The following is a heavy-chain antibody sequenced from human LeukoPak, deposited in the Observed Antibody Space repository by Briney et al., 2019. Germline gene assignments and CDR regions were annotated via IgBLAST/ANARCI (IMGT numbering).Heavy chain of an antibody. CDR1: GFTFSNYA. D-gene: IGHD1-26*01. V-gene: IGHV3-30*01. CDR2: ISFDATKE. CDR3: ARFEVGSNTTQKNAFDI. J-gene: IGHJ3*02. Sequence: GGSLRLSCAASGFTFSNYAMHWVRQAPGKGLEWVAVISFDATKEYFARSVKGRFTISRDNSKSTLFLQMDSLRVEDTALYFCARFEVGSNTTQKNAFDIWGRGTVVTVSS.